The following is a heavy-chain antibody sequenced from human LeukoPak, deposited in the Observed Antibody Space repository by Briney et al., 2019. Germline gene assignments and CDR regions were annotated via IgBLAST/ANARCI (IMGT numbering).Heavy chain of an antibody. Sequence: GGSLRLSCAASGFKFDTYWMSWVRQAPGKGLEWVANIKVDGSDKNYVDSVKGRFTISRYNGKNSLFLQMSGLRADDTAVYYCVRGGGTFDYWGQGTLVTVSS. CDR1: GFKFDTYW. J-gene: IGHJ4*02. CDR3: VRGGGTFDY. CDR2: IKVDGSDK. D-gene: IGHD3-16*01. V-gene: IGHV3-7*01.